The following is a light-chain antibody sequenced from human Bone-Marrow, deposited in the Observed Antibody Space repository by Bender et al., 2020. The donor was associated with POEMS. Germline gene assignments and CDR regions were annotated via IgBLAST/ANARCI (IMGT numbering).Light chain of an antibody. CDR1: KLGDKY. V-gene: IGLV3-1*01. CDR2: QDT. J-gene: IGLJ2*01. Sequence: SYELTQPPSVSVSPGQTASITCSGNKLGDKYACWYQQKAGQSPVLIIYQDTRRPSGIPERFSGSNSWNTATLTISGTQAADEAAYYCQAWDGSTVIFGGGTKLTVL. CDR3: QAWDGSTVI.